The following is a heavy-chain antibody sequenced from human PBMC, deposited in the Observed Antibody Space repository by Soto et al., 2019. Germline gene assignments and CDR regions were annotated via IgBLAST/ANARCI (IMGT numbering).Heavy chain of an antibody. CDR3: VRYEYHSSGHDDDH. Sequence: PSETLSLTCSVSGYSIDRGYYWGWIRQAPERGLEWIGSISHRGATSYTPSLKSRAIISLDTSNNQFTLRLTSVTVADTATYYCVRYEYHSSGHDDDHRVQGTLVTVSS. D-gene: IGHD5-12*01. CDR1: GYSIDRGYY. V-gene: IGHV4-38-2*02. CDR2: ISHRGAT. J-gene: IGHJ4*02.